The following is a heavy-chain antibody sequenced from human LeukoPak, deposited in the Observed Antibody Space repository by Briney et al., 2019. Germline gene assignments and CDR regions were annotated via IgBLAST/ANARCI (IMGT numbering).Heavy chain of an antibody. CDR1: GYTFTGYY. CDR3: AREPATMVRGVLLGRFDP. CDR2: INPNSGGT. D-gene: IGHD3-10*01. V-gene: IGHV1-2*06. J-gene: IGHJ5*02. Sequence: ASVKVSCKASGYTFTGYYMHWVRQAPGQGLEWMGRINPNSGGTNYAQKFQGRVTMTRDTSISTAYMELSRLRSDDTAVYHCAREPATMVRGVLLGRFDPWGQGTLVTVSS.